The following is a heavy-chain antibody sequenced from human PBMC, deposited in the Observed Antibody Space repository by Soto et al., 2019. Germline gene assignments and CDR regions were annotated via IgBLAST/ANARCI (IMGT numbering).Heavy chain of an antibody. Sequence: EVHLVESGGGLVQTGGSLRLSCAIFESTVSRDWMDWVRQAPGKGLEWVAHINEAGSEKYYVDSVKGRFTISRDNAKKSLYLQMNGLRLGEMAMYYCSGGVGDAFWGQGTVVSVSS. V-gene: IGHV3-7*04. CDR3: SGGVGDAF. CDR2: INEAGSEK. D-gene: IGHD1-26*01. CDR1: ESTVSRDW. J-gene: IGHJ4*02.